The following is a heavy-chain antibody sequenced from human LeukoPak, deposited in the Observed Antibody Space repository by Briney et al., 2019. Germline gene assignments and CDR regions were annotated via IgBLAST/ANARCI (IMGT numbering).Heavy chain of an antibody. Sequence: ASVKVSCKASGDTFSNYAIYWVRQAPGQGLEWVGGILPIIGAAKNGQKLQGRVTFTADESTSTVYMELSSLRSEDTAIYYCARAHFSAYTGSEWGQGTLVTVSS. CDR1: GDTFSNYA. J-gene: IGHJ4*02. V-gene: IGHV1-69*13. D-gene: IGHD3-16*01. CDR2: ILPIIGAA. CDR3: ARAHFSAYTGSE.